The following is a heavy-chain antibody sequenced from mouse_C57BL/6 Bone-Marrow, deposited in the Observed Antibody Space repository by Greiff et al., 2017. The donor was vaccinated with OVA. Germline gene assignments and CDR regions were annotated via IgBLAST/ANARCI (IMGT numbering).Heavy chain of an antibody. CDR1: GFNIKDDY. CDR3: TTLHYGSSYFDY. V-gene: IGHV14-4*01. CDR2: IDPENGDT. Sequence: EVQLQQSGAELVRPGASVKLSCTASGFNIKDDYMHWVKQRPEQGLEWIGWIDPENGDTEYASKFQGKATITADTSSNTAYLQLSSLTSEDTAVYYCTTLHYGSSYFDYWGQGTTLTVSS. J-gene: IGHJ2*01. D-gene: IGHD1-1*01.